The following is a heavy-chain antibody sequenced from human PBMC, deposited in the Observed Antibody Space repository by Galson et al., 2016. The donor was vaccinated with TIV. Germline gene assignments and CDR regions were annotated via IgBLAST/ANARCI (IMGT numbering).Heavy chain of an antibody. V-gene: IGHV3-30*02. Sequence: LSCAASGFTFSIYGMHWVRQAPGKGLEWVASIGNDGVDKHADSVKGRFTISRDNSKSTLYLHLSSLRADDTAVYYCAKKGGLDVWGQGTTVTVSS. J-gene: IGHJ6*01. CDR2: IGNDGVDK. CDR3: AKKGGLDV. CDR1: GFTFSIYG.